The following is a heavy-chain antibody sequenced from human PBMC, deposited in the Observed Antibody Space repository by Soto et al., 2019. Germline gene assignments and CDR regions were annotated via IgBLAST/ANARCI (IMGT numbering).Heavy chain of an antibody. CDR1: GYTFTNYW. V-gene: IGHV5-51*01. Sequence: GESLKISCQGSGYTFTNYWIVWVRQMPGKGLEWMGNIYPADSETKYSPSFQGQVTFSADKSISTAYLQWSSLKSSDTAMYYCARRFGTTLSSYYFDHRGQGTLVTVSS. CDR2: IYPADSET. D-gene: IGHD4-17*01. CDR3: ARRFGTTLSSYYFDH. J-gene: IGHJ4*02.